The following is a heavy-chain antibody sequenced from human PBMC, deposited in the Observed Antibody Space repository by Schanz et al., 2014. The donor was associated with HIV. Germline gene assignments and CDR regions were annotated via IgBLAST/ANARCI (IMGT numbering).Heavy chain of an antibody. D-gene: IGHD3-22*01. CDR1: GFSFSTFG. CDR2: ISYDGRNK. V-gene: IGHV3-30*18. J-gene: IGHJ6*02. CDR3: AKDRNQYDSRYIGKGNYYYYYGMDV. Sequence: QVQLAESGGGVVQPGGSLRLSCAASGFSFSTFGIHWVRQAPGKGLEWLAVISYDGRNKKFANSVKGRFTISRDNSKNTVYLQAKSLRPEDTAVYYCAKDRNQYDSRYIGKGNYYYYYGMDVWGQGTTVTVSS.